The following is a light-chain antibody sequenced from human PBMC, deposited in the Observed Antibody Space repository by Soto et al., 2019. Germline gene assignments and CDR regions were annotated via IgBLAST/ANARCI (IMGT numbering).Light chain of an antibody. J-gene: IGKJ4*01. V-gene: IGKV3-20*01. CDR3: QQYGTSLFT. Sequence: LKQSPATLSFSPGEGATLSCRASQSVSSFLAWYQQKPGQAPRLLIYGASNRATGIPDRFSGSGSGTDFTLTISGLEPEDFAVYYCQQYGTSLFTFGGGTKVDIK. CDR1: QSVSSF. CDR2: GAS.